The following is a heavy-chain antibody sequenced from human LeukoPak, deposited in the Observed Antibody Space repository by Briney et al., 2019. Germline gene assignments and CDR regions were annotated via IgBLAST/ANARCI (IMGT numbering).Heavy chain of an antibody. CDR2: IYHSGST. CDR1: GYSISSGYY. D-gene: IGHD3-3*01. J-gene: IGHJ6*03. V-gene: IGHV4-38-2*01. CDR3: ARHRNYDFWSGYYYYMDV. Sequence: PSETLSLTCAVSGYSISSGYYWGWIRQPPGKGLEWIGSIYHSGSTYYNPSLKGRVTISVDTSKNQFSLELSSVTAADTAVYYCARHRNYDFWSGYYYYMDVWGKGTTVTVSS.